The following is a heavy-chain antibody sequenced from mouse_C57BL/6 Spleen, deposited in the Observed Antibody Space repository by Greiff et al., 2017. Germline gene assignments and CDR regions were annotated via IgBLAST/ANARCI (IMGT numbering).Heavy chain of an antibody. CDR1: GFTFSDYG. V-gene: IGHV5-17*01. CDR2: ISSGSSTI. J-gene: IGHJ2*01. D-gene: IGHD2-14*01. CDR3: ARGVPHYFDD. Sequence: VQLQQSGGGLVKPGGSLKLSCAASGFTFSDYGMHWVRQAPEKGLEWVAYISSGSSTIYYADTVKGRFTISRDNAKNTLFLQMTSLRSEDTAMYYCARGVPHYFDDWGQGTTLTVSS.